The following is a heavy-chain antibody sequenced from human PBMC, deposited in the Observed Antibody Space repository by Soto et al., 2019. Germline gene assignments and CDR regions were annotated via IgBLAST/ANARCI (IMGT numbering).Heavy chain of an antibody. V-gene: IGHV3-23*01. J-gene: IGHJ6*02. D-gene: IGHD3-22*01. Sequence: GSLRLSCAASGFTFSSYAMSWVRQAPGKGLEWVSIISDSGGNTYYADSVKGRFTISRDNSKNTLYLQMNSLRAEDTAVYYCAKGSNYYDSSGYPDYYGMDVWGQGTTVTVSS. CDR1: GFTFSSYA. CDR3: AKGSNYYDSSGYPDYYGMDV. CDR2: ISDSGGNT.